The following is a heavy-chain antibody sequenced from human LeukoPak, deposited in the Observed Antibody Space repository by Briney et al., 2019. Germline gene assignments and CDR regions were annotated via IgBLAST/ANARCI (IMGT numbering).Heavy chain of an antibody. CDR1: GGSISGDFYY. Sequence: SETLSLTCTVSGGSISGDFYYWSWIRQPAGKGLEWIGRIYTSGSTNYNPSLKSRVTISVDTSKNQFSLKLSSVTAADTAVYYCARGWKGLGGWGQGTLVTVSS. V-gene: IGHV4-61*02. J-gene: IGHJ4*02. CDR2: IYTSGST. CDR3: ARGWKGLGG. D-gene: IGHD3-16*01.